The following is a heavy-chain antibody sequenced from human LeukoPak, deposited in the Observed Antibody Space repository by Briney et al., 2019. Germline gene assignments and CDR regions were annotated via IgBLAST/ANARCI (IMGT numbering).Heavy chain of an antibody. CDR2: IRSKAYGGTT. Sequence: PGGSLRLSCTASGFTFGDYAMSWFRQAPGKGLEWVGFIRSKAYGGTTEYAASVKGRFTISRDDSKSIAYLQMNSLKTEDTAVYYCTRAARKAFGSWHCQFDYWGQGTLVTVSS. CDR3: TRAARKAFGSWHCQFDY. D-gene: IGHD2-15*01. J-gene: IGHJ4*02. V-gene: IGHV3-49*03. CDR1: GFTFGDYA.